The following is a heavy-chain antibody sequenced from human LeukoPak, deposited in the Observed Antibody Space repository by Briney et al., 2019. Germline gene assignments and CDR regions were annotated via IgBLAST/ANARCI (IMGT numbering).Heavy chain of an antibody. J-gene: IGHJ5*02. CDR2: ISFSGDNRGDNT. D-gene: IGHD6-19*01. V-gene: IGHV3-23*01. CDR3: ARGGTVAGP. CDR1: GFTFKLYT. Sequence: TGGSLRLSWAAFGFTFKLYTMNWVRQAPGKGLEWVSSISFSGDNRGDNTYYADSVRGRFSISRDNSQNTLFLQMNSLRAEDTAVYYCARGGTVAGPWGQGTLVSVSS.